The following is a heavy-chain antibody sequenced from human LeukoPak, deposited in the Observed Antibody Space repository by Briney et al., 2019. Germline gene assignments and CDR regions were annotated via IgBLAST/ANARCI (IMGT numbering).Heavy chain of an antibody. CDR3: ARDLPPYYFDY. CDR2: IIPILGIA. CDR1: VGIFSSYA. V-gene: IGHV1-69*04. Sequence: SVNVSRKASVGIFSSYAISWVRQAPGQGLEWMGRIIPILGIANYAQKFQGRVTITADKSTSTAYMDLSSLRSEDTAVYYCARDLPPYYFDYWGQGTLVTVSS. J-gene: IGHJ4*02.